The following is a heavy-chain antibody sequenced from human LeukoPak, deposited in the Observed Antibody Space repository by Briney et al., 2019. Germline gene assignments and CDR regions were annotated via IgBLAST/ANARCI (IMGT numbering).Heavy chain of an antibody. Sequence: SETLSLTCTVSGGSISSYYWSWIRQPPGKGLEWIGYIYYSGSTNYNPSLKSRVTISVDTSKNQFSLKLSSVTAADTAVYYCTRIYGSGSYYPYYFDYWGQGTLVTVSS. V-gene: IGHV4-59*01. CDR1: GGSISSYY. J-gene: IGHJ4*02. CDR2: IYYSGST. CDR3: TRIYGSGSYYPYYFDY. D-gene: IGHD3-10*01.